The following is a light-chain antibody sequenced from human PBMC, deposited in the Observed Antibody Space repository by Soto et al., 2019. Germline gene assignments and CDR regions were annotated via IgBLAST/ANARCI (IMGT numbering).Light chain of an antibody. CDR3: SSYTSSNTLV. V-gene: IGLV2-14*01. CDR1: SSDVGGYNY. J-gene: IGLJ2*01. CDR2: EVS. Sequence: QSVLTQPASVSGSPGQSITIACTGSSSDVGGYNYVSWYQQHPGKVSELMIYEVSNRPSGVSNRFSGSKSGNTASLTISGLQAEDEADYYCSSYTSSNTLVFGGGTQLTVL.